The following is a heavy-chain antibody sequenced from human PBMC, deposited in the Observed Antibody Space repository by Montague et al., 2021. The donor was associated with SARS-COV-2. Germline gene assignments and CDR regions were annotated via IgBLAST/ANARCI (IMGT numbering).Heavy chain of an antibody. CDR2: TSYSGST. J-gene: IGHJ6*02. CDR1: GGSISPYY. V-gene: IGHV4-59*12. Sequence: SETLSLTCTVSGGSISPYYWSWIRQSPGKGLECIGYTSYSGSTDYNPSLKSRVTISIDTSKNHFSLKLSSVTAADTAVYYCARWCEYYDYPYYKYAMNIWGQGTTVTVSS. CDR3: ARWCEYYDYPYYKYAMNI. D-gene: IGHD3-3*01.